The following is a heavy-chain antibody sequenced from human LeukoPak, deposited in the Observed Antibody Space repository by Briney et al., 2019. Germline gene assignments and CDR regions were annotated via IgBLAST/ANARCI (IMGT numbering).Heavy chain of an antibody. CDR1: GYTFTIYG. D-gene: IGHD4-17*01. J-gene: IGHJ6*02. Sequence: GASVTVSCKASGYTFTIYGISWVRQAPGQGLEWVGWISAYNGNTNYAQKLQGRVTMTTDTSTSTAYMELRRLRSDDTAVYYCARTGDLDYYYYGMDVWGQGTTVTVSS. CDR3: ARTGDLDYYYYGMDV. CDR2: ISAYNGNT. V-gene: IGHV1-18*01.